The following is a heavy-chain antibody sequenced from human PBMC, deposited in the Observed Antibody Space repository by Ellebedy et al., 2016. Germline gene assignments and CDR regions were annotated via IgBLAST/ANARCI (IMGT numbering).Heavy chain of an antibody. CDR3: ALRDGYNYVENDY. CDR2: IIPIFGTA. Sequence: SVKVSXKASGGTFSSYAISWVRQPPGQGLEWMGGIIPIFGTANYAQKFQGRVTITADESTSTAYMELSSLRSEDTAVYYCALRDGYNYVENDYWGQGTLVTVSS. J-gene: IGHJ4*02. D-gene: IGHD5-24*01. CDR1: GGTFSSYA. V-gene: IGHV1-69*13.